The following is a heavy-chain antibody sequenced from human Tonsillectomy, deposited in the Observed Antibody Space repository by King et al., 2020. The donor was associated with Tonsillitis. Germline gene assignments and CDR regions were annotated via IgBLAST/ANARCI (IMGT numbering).Heavy chain of an antibody. D-gene: IGHD3-22*01. Sequence: QLVQSGGGLVQPGGSLRLSCAASGFTFSSYWMSWVRQAPGKGLEGVANIKKDGSEKNYGDSVKGRFTISRHNAKNSLYLQMNGLRAEDTAVYYCAREIAARYWGQGTLVTVSS. CDR3: AREIAARY. CDR2: IKKDGSEK. CDR1: GFTFSSYW. V-gene: IGHV3-7*03. J-gene: IGHJ4*02.